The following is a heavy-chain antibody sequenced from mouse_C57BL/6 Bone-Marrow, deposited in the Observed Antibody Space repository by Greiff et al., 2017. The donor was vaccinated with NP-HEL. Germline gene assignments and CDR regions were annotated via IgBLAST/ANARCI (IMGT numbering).Heavy chain of an antibody. CDR2: ISSGSSTI. CDR1: GFTFSDYG. CDR3: ASLTTVTPHWYFDV. D-gene: IGHD1-1*01. V-gene: IGHV5-17*01. J-gene: IGHJ1*03. Sequence: EVQRVESGGGLVKPGGSLKLSCAASGFTFSDYGMHWVRQAPEKGLEWVAYISSGSSTIYYADTVKGRFTISRDNAKNTLFLQMTSLRSEDTAMYYCASLTTVTPHWYFDVWGTGTTVTVSS.